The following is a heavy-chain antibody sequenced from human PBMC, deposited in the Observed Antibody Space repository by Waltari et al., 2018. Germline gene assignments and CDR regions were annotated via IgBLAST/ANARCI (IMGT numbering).Heavy chain of an antibody. Sequence: QVQLQQWGAGLLKPSETLSLTCAVYGGSFSGYYWSWIRQPPGKGLEWIGEINHSGSTNYNPSLKSRVTISVDTSKNQFSLKLSSVTAEDTAVYYCAKAGLRRAGAYFDYWGQGTLVTVSS. CDR2: INHSGST. V-gene: IGHV4-34*01. J-gene: IGHJ4*02. D-gene: IGHD3-10*01. CDR3: AKAGLRRAGAYFDY. CDR1: GGSFSGYY.